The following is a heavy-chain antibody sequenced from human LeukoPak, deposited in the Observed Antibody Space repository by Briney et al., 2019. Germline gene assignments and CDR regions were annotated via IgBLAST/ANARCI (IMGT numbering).Heavy chain of an antibody. CDR1: GFTFSSYA. J-gene: IGHJ6*03. CDR2: INSNGGRT. Sequence: GGSLRLSCAASGFTFSSYAIHWVRQSPGKGLESVSAINSNGGRTYYAKSVKGRFTISRENSKNTLCLKMGSLRAEDMAVYYCAREMGGYDFWSSLYYYYYMDVWGKGTTVTVSS. D-gene: IGHD3-3*01. V-gene: IGHV3-64*01. CDR3: AREMGGYDFWSSLYYYYYMDV.